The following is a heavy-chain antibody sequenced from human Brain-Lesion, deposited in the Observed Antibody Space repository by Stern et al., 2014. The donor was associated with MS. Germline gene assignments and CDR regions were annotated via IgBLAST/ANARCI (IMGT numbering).Heavy chain of an antibody. V-gene: IGHV4-4*02. CDR2: SDHSGGT. CDR1: GGSISSSNW. Sequence: VQLVESGPGLVKPSGTLSLTCAVSGGSISSSNWWSWVRQSPGKGLEWIGESDHSGGTIYNPSLKSRVTVSAEKSTNRFSLNLRFVTAADTAVYFCARFPASRPHVFDSWGQGTLVTVSS. J-gene: IGHJ4*02. CDR3: ARFPASRPHVFDS. D-gene: IGHD6-13*01.